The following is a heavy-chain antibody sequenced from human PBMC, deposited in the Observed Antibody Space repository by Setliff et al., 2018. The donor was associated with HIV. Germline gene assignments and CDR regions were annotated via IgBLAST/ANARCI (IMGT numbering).Heavy chain of an antibody. D-gene: IGHD2-2*01. Sequence: GASVKVSCKTSGYLFSGYYLHWLRRAPGQGLEWMGWIIPLVGVPIYAQEFQGRVTITADKSTTTAYIELSSLTSEDTARYYCARLQGGPAHPLDYWGQGTLVTVSS. CDR1: GYLFSGYY. V-gene: IGHV1-69*10. CDR3: ARLQGGPAHPLDY. J-gene: IGHJ4*02. CDR2: IIPLVGVP.